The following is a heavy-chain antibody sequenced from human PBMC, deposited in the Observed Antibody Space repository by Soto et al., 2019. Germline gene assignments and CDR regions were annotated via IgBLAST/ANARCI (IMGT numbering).Heavy chain of an antibody. CDR2: ISTSGSST. Sequence: GGSLRLSCAASGFAFRNYDMHWVRQAPGKGLEWVSGISTSGSSTYYANSVKGRFTISRDNSRSTLDLQMNSLRVEDTAVYYCTSRPGPTSDYWGQRTLVTVSS. J-gene: IGHJ4*02. CDR3: TSRPGPTSDY. CDR1: GFAFRNYD. V-gene: IGHV3-23*01.